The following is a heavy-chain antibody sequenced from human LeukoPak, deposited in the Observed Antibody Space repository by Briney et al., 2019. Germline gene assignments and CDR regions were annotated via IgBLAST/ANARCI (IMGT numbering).Heavy chain of an antibody. D-gene: IGHD6-19*01. CDR2: ISYDGSNK. CDR1: GFTFSSYW. CDR3: ARASGQWLVDY. Sequence: GGSLRLSCAASGFTFSSYWMSWVRQAPGKGLEWVAVISYDGSNKYYADSVKGRFTISRDNSKNTLYLQMNSLRAEDTAVYYCARASGQWLVDYWGQGTLVTVSS. J-gene: IGHJ4*02. V-gene: IGHV3-30*03.